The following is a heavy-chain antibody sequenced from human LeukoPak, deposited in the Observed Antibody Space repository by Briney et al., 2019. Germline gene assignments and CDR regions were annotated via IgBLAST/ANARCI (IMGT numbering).Heavy chain of an antibody. V-gene: IGHV4-59*12. D-gene: IGHD3-10*01. CDR3: GRGRLSMVRGAKQGLGYYFDY. Sequence: SETLSLTCTISGGSLSDYYWSWIRQSPGKGLEWVGYIYYTGSTTNNHSLKSRVTISVDTSKNQVSLNLTSMTAADTSMYYWGRGRLSMVRGAKQGLGYYFDYWGQGTLVTVSS. CDR2: IYYTGST. J-gene: IGHJ4*02. CDR1: GGSLSDYY.